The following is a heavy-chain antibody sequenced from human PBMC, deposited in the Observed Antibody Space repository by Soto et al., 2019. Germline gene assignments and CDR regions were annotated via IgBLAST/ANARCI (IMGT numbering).Heavy chain of an antibody. CDR1: GFTFTRYS. V-gene: IGHV3-21*06. J-gene: IGHJ4*02. Sequence: LRLSCAASGFTFTRYSMNWVRQAPGKGLEWVSSISSTTNYIYYGDSMKGRLTISRDNAKNSLYLEMNSLRAEDTAVYYCARESEDLTSNFDYWGQGTLVTVSS. CDR3: ARESEDLTSNFDY. CDR2: ISSTTNYI.